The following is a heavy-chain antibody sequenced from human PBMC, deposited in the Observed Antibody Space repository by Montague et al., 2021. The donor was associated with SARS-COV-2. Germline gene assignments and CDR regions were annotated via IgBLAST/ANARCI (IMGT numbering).Heavy chain of an antibody. Sequence: SETLSLTCAVSGGSFSGYYWNWIRQPPGKGLEWIGEINHSGSANYNPSLKRRVSISVDTSKNQFSLKLNSVTAADTAVYYCARLGEGVVPAPILGIGPFYSYFYMDVWAKGPRSPSP. CDR3: ARLGEGVVPAPILGIGPFYSYFYMDV. J-gene: IGHJ6*03. D-gene: IGHD2-2*02. CDR2: INHSGSA. V-gene: IGHV4-34*01. CDR1: GGSFSGYY.